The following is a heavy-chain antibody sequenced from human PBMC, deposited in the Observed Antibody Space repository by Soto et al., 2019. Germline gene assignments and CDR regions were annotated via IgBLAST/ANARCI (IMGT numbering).Heavy chain of an antibody. CDR1: GYTFTSYG. J-gene: IGHJ2*01. D-gene: IGHD6-25*01. V-gene: IGHV1-18*01. Sequence: GASVKVSCKASGYTFTSYGIIWVRQAPGQGLEWMGWISAYNGNTNYAQKLQGRVTMTTDTSTSTAYMELRSLRSDDTAVYYCARVKITAPRGSYFDLWGRGTLVTVSS. CDR3: ARVKITAPRGSYFDL. CDR2: ISAYNGNT.